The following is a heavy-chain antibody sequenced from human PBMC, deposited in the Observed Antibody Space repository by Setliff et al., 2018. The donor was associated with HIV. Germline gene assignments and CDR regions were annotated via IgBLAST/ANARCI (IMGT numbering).Heavy chain of an antibody. D-gene: IGHD4-17*01. CDR1: GPSINIHY. CDR3: AKGAGFYGDYTFDH. Sequence: LALTCTVSGPSINIHYWSWIRQSPGKAFEWIGYIYSTGSTNYNPSLQSRVTISMVASRNQFSLKVTSVTAADTAVYYCAKGAGFYGDYTFDHWGQGRQVTVSS. V-gene: IGHV4-59*11. CDR2: IYSTGST. J-gene: IGHJ4*02.